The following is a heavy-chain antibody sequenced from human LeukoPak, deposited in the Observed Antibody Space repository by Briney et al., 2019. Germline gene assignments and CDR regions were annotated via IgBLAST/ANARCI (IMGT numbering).Heavy chain of an antibody. Sequence: TGGSLRLSCAASGFTFSTSWMSWVRQAPGKGLEWVANMKGDGSEKYYVDSVKGRFTISRDNAKNSLYLQMNSLRAEDTAVYYCARDCSRISCYADYWGQGTLVTVSS. CDR3: ARDCSRISCYADY. V-gene: IGHV3-7*04. J-gene: IGHJ4*02. D-gene: IGHD2-2*01. CDR1: GFTFSTSW. CDR2: MKGDGSEK.